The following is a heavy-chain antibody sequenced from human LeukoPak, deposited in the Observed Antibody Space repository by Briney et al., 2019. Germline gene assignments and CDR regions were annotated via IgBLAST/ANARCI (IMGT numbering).Heavy chain of an antibody. CDR2: ISGDGSTR. D-gene: IGHD2-8*01. Sequence: TGGSLRLSCTASVFTFCSYERNGVRQAPGKGLEWVSYISGDGSTRSYADSVRGRFTISRDNAQNSLYLQMNSLRAEDTAVYYCATLGVLLIYATFDYWGQGTLVTVSS. CDR1: VFTFCSYE. V-gene: IGHV3-48*03. CDR3: ATLGVLLIYATFDY. J-gene: IGHJ4*02.